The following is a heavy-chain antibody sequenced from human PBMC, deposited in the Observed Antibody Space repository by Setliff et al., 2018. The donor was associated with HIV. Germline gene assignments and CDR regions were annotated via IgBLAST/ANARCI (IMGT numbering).Heavy chain of an antibody. CDR1: GGTLSNYA. D-gene: IGHD6-13*01. V-gene: IGHV1-69*05. CDR2: IIPMFHRT. J-gene: IGHJ4*03. CDR3: ARGRMAAAGMFIPRALDY. Sequence: ASVKVSCKASGGTLSNYAVNWVRQAPGGGLEWMGEIIPMFHRTQYAQRFQGRVTFTTDESTNIAYMDMSSLRSDDTCIYYCARGRMAAAGMFIPRALDYWGRGTLVTVSS.